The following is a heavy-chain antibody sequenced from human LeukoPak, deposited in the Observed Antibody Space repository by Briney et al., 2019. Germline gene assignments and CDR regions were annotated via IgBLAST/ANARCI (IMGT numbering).Heavy chain of an antibody. CDR3: ATLRFGESDRDY. CDR1: GFTFSSYA. D-gene: IGHD3-10*01. J-gene: IGHJ4*02. CDR2: ISSSGRTK. V-gene: IGHV3-48*01. Sequence: GGSLRLSCAASGFTFSSYAMSWVRRAPGKGLEWLSDISSSGRTKNYADSVTGRFTVSRDNAKNSLYLQMNSLRAEDTAVYYCATLRFGESDRDYWGQGTLVTVSS.